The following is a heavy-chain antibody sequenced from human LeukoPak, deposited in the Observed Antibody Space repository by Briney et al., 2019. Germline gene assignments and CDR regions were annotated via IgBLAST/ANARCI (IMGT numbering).Heavy chain of an antibody. CDR2: ISSDVNNK. J-gene: IGHJ4*02. D-gene: IGHD3/OR15-3a*01. CDR1: GFTFSHYA. V-gene: IGHV3-30-3*01. CDR3: AREWTFEY. Sequence: PGMSLRLSCAASGFTFSHYALHWGRQAPGKGLEWVAAISSDVNNKYYADSVKGRFTVSRDNSKNTLYLQISSLRSEDTAVYYCAREWTFEYWGQGTLVTVSS.